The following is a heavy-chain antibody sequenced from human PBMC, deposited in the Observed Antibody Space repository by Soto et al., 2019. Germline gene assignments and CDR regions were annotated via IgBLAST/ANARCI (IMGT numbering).Heavy chain of an antibody. CDR2: INAGNGNT. V-gene: IGHV1-3*01. Sequence: ASVKVSCKASGYTFTSYAMHWVCQAPGQRLEWMGWINAGNGNTKYSQKFQGRVTITRDTSASTAYMELSSLRSEDTAVYYCARDRNIAARPGFGYWGQGTLVTVSS. CDR3: ARDRNIAARPGFGY. D-gene: IGHD6-6*01. J-gene: IGHJ4*02. CDR1: GYTFTSYA.